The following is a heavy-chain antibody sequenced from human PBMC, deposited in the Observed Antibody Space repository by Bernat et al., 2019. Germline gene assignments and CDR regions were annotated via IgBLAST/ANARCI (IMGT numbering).Heavy chain of an antibody. CDR3: ARPGESNGDYGVANFHH. CDR2: INTYNGNT. CDR1: GYIFTTYG. J-gene: IGHJ1*01. Sequence: QVQLVQSGAEVKKPGASVKVSCKASGYIFTTYGISWVRQAPGQGLEWMGLINTYNGNTNYAQKLQGRVTLTTDTSTSTAYMELRSLRSDDTAVYYCARPGESNGDYGVANFHHWGQGTLVTVSS. V-gene: IGHV1-18*01. D-gene: IGHD4-17*01.